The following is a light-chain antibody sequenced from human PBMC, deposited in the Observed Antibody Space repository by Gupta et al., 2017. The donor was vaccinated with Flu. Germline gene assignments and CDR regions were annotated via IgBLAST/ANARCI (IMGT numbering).Light chain of an antibody. CDR1: NYRIEC. CDR2: DGS. J-gene: IGLJ1*01. V-gene: IGLV3-21*02. Sequence: GGNNYRIECQHRYQGKAARSPMLVESDGSYRPSGRPARFSASNSGNTATLTIIRIEVGDEADYYCQVWDSSNPYVFGPGTKVTVL. CDR3: QVWDSSNPYV.